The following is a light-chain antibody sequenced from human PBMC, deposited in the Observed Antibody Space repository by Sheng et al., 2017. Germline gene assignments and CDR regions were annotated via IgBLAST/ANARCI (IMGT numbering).Light chain of an antibody. Sequence: EIVLTQSPGTLSLSPGDRATLSCRASQSVSSGYLAWYQQKPGQAPRLLIHGASSRATGIPDRFSGSGSGTDFTLTISRLEPEDFATYYCQQLSSYPRTFGQGTKLEIK. CDR2: GAS. J-gene: IGKJ2*01. CDR3: QQLSSYPRT. V-gene: IGKV3-20*01. CDR1: QSVSSGY.